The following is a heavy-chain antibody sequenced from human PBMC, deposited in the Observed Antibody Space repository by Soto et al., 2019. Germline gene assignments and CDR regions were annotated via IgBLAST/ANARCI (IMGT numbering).Heavy chain of an antibody. CDR1: GFTFSSYW. CDR3: VTPNLGELSFDRQDYYFDY. Sequence: GGSLRLSCAASGFTFSSYWMSWVRQAPGKGLEWVANIKQDGSEKYYVDSVKGRFTISRDNAKNSLYLQMNSLRAEDTAVYYCVTPNLGELSFDRQDYYFDYWGQGTLVTVSS. V-gene: IGHV3-7*01. CDR2: IKQDGSEK. J-gene: IGHJ4*02. D-gene: IGHD3-16*02.